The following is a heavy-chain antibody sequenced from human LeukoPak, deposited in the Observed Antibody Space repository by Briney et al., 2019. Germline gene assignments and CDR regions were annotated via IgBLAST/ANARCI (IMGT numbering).Heavy chain of an antibody. CDR1: GGSFSGYY. CDR3: AKDGGARFDY. V-gene: IGHV4-34*01. D-gene: IGHD1-26*01. J-gene: IGHJ4*02. CDR2: INHSGST. Sequence: SETLSLTCAVYGGSFSGYYWSWIRQPPGKGLEWIGEINHSGSTNYNPSLKSRVTISVDTSKNQFSLKLSSVTAADTAVYYCAKDGGARFDYWGQGTLVTVSS.